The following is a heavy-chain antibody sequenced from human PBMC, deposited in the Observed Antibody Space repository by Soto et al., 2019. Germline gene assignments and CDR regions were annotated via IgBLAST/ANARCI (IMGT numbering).Heavy chain of an antibody. CDR1: GFTFSNAW. CDR3: TTLGHYYDSSPLDV. Sequence: EVQLVESGGGLVKPGGSLRLSCAASGFTFSNAWMNWVRQAPGKGLEWVGRIKSKADSGTTDYGAPVKGRFTISKDDSKNTLYLQLNSLTTEDTAVYYCTTLGHYYDSSPLDVWGQGTTVTVSS. J-gene: IGHJ6*02. D-gene: IGHD3-22*01. CDR2: IKSKADSGTT. V-gene: IGHV3-15*07.